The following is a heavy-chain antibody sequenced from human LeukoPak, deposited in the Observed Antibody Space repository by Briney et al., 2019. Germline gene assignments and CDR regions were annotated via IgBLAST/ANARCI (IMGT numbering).Heavy chain of an antibody. CDR2: ISSSSSTI. CDR3: VRGRSGWYHPGGY. V-gene: IGHV3-48*04. J-gene: IGHJ4*02. Sequence: GGSLRLSCAASGFTFSSYSMNWVRQAPGKGLEWVSYISSSSSTIYYADSVKGRFTISRDNAKNSLYLQMNSLRAEDTAVYYCVRGRSGWYHPGGYWGQGTLVTVSS. D-gene: IGHD6-19*01. CDR1: GFTFSSYS.